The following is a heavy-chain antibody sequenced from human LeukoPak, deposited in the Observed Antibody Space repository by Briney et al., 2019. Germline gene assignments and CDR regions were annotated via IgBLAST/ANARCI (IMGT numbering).Heavy chain of an antibody. Sequence: PGGSLRLSCAASGFTFTNAWMSWVHQAPGKGLEWVGRIKSKSDGGTTEYGAPVKGRFTISRDDSKNTLYLQMNSLKAEDTAVYYCTTDAGYNSRWYNWWGQGTLVTVSS. CDR3: TTDAGYNSRWYNW. D-gene: IGHD6-13*01. CDR1: GFTFTNAW. CDR2: IKSKSDGGTT. V-gene: IGHV3-15*01. J-gene: IGHJ4*02.